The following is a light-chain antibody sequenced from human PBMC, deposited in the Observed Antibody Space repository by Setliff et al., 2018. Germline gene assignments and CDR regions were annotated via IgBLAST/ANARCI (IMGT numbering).Light chain of an antibody. CDR2: EVN. J-gene: IGLJ1*01. V-gene: IGLV2-8*01. Sequence: LTQPASVSGSPGQSITISCSGTIGDVGAYDFVSWYQHHPGKAPKLVIYEVNKRPSGVPDRFSGSKSGNTASLTVSGLQAEDEADYYCSSNIGSNNFDVFGTGTKVTVL. CDR1: IGDVGAYDF. CDR3: SSNIGSNNFDV.